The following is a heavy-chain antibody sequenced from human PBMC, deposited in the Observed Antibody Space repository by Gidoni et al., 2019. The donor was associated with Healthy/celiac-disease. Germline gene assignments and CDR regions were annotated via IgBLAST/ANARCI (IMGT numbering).Heavy chain of an antibody. V-gene: IGHV4-34*01. J-gene: IGHJ4*02. D-gene: IGHD3-16*02. CDR3: ASGYPTQYFDY. CDR1: GGSFSGYY. CDR2: INHSEST. Sequence: QVQLQQWGAGLLQHSETLSLTCAVYGGSFSGYYWSWIRQPPGKGLEWNGEINHSESTNYTPSLKSRVTISVYTSKSQFSLKLSSVTAADTAVYYCASGYPTQYFDYWGQGTLVTVSS.